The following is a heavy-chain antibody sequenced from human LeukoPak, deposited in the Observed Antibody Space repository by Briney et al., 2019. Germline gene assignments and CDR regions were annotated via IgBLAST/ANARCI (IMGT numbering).Heavy chain of an antibody. Sequence: ASVKVSCKASGGTFSNYAINWVRQAPGEGLEWMGWINPNSGGTNYAQKFQGRVTMTRDTSISTAYMELSRLRSDDTAVYYCARSQHPSIDAFDIWGQGTMVTVSS. V-gene: IGHV1-2*02. CDR3: ARSQHPSIDAFDI. D-gene: IGHD6-13*01. CDR1: GGTFSNYA. CDR2: INPNSGGT. J-gene: IGHJ3*02.